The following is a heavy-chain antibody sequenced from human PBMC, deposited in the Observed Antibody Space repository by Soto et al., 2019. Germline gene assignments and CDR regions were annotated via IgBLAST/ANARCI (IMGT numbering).Heavy chain of an antibody. J-gene: IGHJ2*01. Sequence: ASVKVSCKASGYTFTNYAMHWVRQAPGQRLEWMGWINAGNGNTKYSQKFQGRVTITRDTSASTAYMELSSLRSEDTAVYYCARGGCLYRYLHLRGPGTLPTVSS. D-gene: IGHD1-26*01. CDR3: ARGGCLYRYLHL. V-gene: IGHV1-3*01. CDR1: GYTFTNYA. CDR2: INAGNGNT.